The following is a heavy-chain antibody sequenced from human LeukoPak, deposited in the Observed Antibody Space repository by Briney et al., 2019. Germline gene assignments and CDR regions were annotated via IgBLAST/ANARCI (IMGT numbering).Heavy chain of an antibody. CDR3: AREYSGWYGRAFDY. Sequence: ASVKVSCKASGYTFTGYYMHWVRQAPGQGLEWMGWINPNSGGTNYAQKFQGRVTMTRDTSISTAYMELSRLRSDDTAVCYCAREYSGWYGRAFDYWGQGTLVTVSS. V-gene: IGHV1-2*02. J-gene: IGHJ4*02. CDR1: GYTFTGYY. CDR2: INPNSGGT. D-gene: IGHD6-19*01.